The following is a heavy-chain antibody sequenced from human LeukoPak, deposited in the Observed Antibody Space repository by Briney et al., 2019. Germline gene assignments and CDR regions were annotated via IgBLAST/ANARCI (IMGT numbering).Heavy chain of an antibody. J-gene: IGHJ4*02. Sequence: PGGSLRLSCAASGFTFSSYAMSWVRQAPGKGLEWVSAISGSGGSTYYADAVKGRFTICRDNSKNMLYLQMNSLRAEDTAVYYCAKAKVYDFWSGYALDYWGQGTLVTVSS. CDR1: GFTFSSYA. CDR3: AKAKVYDFWSGYALDY. V-gene: IGHV3-23*01. CDR2: ISGSGGST. D-gene: IGHD3-3*01.